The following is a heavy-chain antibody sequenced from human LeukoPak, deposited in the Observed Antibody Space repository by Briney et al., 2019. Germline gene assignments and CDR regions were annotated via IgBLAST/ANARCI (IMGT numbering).Heavy chain of an antibody. J-gene: IGHJ4*02. Sequence: GGSLRLSCAASGFTFSSYAMSWVRQAPGKGLEWVSAISGSGGSTYYADSVKGRFTISRDSSKNTLYLQMNSLRAEDTAVYYCAKGRDGYNSLDYWGQGTLVTVSS. CDR3: AKGRDGYNSLDY. V-gene: IGHV3-23*01. CDR1: GFTFSSYA. CDR2: ISGSGGST. D-gene: IGHD5-24*01.